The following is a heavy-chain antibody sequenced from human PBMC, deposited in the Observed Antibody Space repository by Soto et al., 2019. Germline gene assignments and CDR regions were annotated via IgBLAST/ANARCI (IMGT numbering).Heavy chain of an antibody. Sequence: QVQLVESGGGLVKPGGSMRLSCAASGFTFSDYYMSWIRQAPGKGLEWVSYISSSGSTIYYADSVKGRFTISRDNAKNSLYLQMNSLRAEDTAVYSCARANYDSSGWSYYFDYWGQGTLVTVSS. CDR1: GFTFSDYY. V-gene: IGHV3-11*01. CDR2: ISSSGSTI. CDR3: ARANYDSSGWSYYFDY. D-gene: IGHD3-22*01. J-gene: IGHJ4*02.